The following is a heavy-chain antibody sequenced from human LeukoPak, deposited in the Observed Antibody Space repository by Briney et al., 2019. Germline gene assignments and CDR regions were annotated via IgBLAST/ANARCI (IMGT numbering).Heavy chain of an antibody. V-gene: IGHV3-7*01. J-gene: IGHJ4*02. D-gene: IGHD5-18*01. CDR1: GFTFSSYW. CDR3: ARVGLRGYSYGPLDY. CDR2: IKQDGSEK. Sequence: GGSLRLSCAASGFTFSSYWMSWVRQAPGKGLEWVANIKQDGSEKYYVDSVKGRFTISRDNAKNSLYPQMNSLRAEDTAVYYCARVGLRGYSYGPLDYWGQGTLVTVSS.